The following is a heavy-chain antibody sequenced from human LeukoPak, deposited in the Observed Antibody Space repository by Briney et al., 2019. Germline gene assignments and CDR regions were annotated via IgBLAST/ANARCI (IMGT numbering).Heavy chain of an antibody. J-gene: IGHJ4*02. CDR1: GFTLSSYA. Sequence: GGSLRLSCAASGFTLSSYAMIWVRQPPGKGLEWVSSIFPSGGEIHYADSVRGRFTISRDNSKSTLSLQMNSLRAEDTAIYYCATYRQVLLPFESWGQGTLVTVSS. CDR2: IFPSGGEI. V-gene: IGHV3-23*01. CDR3: ATYRQVLLPFES. D-gene: IGHD2-8*02.